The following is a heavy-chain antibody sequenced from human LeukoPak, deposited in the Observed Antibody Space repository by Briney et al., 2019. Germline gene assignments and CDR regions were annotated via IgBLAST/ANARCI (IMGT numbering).Heavy chain of an antibody. CDR1: GFTFSSYA. V-gene: IGHV3-23*01. CDR2: ITGNGDTT. CDR3: AKGSTVNDY. Sequence: PGGSLRLSCAASGFTFSSYAMTWVRQAPGKGLNWVTGITGNGDTTYYADSVRGRFTISRDNSKNTLYLQMNSLRAEDTAVYYCAKGSTVNDYWGQGTLVTVSS. J-gene: IGHJ4*02. D-gene: IGHD4-17*01.